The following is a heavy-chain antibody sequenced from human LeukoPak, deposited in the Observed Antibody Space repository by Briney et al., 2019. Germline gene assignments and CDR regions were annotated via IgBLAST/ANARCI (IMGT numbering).Heavy chain of an antibody. J-gene: IGHJ5*02. CDR1: GYTFTSYG. Sequence: ASVKVSCKASGYTFTSYGIIWVRQAPGQGLEWMGLINPSGSNTWFAEKFQGRIILTRDMSTSTDYMELSSLRSDDTAVYFCARDNSIDDRGWWFDPWGQGTLVTVSS. CDR3: ARDNSIDDRGWWFDP. D-gene: IGHD4-23*01. V-gene: IGHV1-46*01. CDR2: INPSGSNT.